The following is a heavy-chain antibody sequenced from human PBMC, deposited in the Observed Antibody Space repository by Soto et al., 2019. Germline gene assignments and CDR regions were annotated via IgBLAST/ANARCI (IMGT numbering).Heavy chain of an antibody. CDR3: ASDRSSDPDYYGMDV. J-gene: IGHJ6*02. V-gene: IGHV3-23*01. CDR2: ISGSGGST. D-gene: IGHD3-22*01. Sequence: GGSLRLSCAASGFTFSRYAMSWVRQAPGKGLEWVSAISGSGGSTYYADSVKGRFTISRDNSKNTLYLQMNSLRAEDTGVYYCASDRSSDPDYYGMDVWGQGTTVTVSS. CDR1: GFTFSRYA.